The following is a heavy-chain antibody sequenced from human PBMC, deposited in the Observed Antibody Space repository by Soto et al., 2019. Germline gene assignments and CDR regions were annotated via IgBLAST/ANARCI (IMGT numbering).Heavy chain of an antibody. D-gene: IGHD3-22*01. CDR3: VKGHRDSYYYFDY. CDR1: GFTFSFCA. V-gene: IGHV3-23*01. Sequence: EVQLLESGGGLVQPGGSLRLSCAASGFTFSFCAMSWVRQAPGKGLKWVSSIRGSGGDTYYADSVRGRFTISRDNSKNTLSLQMNSLRVEDTAVYYYVKGHRDSYYYFDYWGQGTLVTVSS. CDR2: IRGSGGDT. J-gene: IGHJ4*02.